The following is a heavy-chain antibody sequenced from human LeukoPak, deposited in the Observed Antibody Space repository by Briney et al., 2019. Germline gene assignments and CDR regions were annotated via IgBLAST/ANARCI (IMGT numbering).Heavy chain of an antibody. J-gene: IGHJ4*02. V-gene: IGHV1-18*01. D-gene: IGHD3-3*01. Sequence: ASVKVSCKASGYTFTSYGISWVRQAPGQGLEWMGWISAYNGNTNYARKLQGRVTMTTDTSTSTAYMELRSLRSDDTAVYYCARADEDFGVVQIPLGYWGQGTLVTVSS. CDR1: GYTFTSYG. CDR3: ARADEDFGVVQIPLGY. CDR2: ISAYNGNT.